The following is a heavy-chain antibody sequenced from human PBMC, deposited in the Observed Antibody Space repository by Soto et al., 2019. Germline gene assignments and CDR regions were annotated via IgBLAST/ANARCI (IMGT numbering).Heavy chain of an antibody. J-gene: IGHJ6*02. CDR1: GGTFSTYA. D-gene: IGHD2-15*01. CDR3: ARSQGGSSSLDIYYYSYYGMDV. CDR2: VIPIFGTP. Sequence: QVQLVQSGAEVKKPGSSVKVSCRAPGGTFSTYAISWVRQAPGQGLEWMGGVIPIFGTPKYAQKFQGRVTITADESTSTGYMELGSLRSEHTAVYYCARSQGGSSSLDIYYYSYYGMDVWGQGTTVTVSS. V-gene: IGHV1-69*01.